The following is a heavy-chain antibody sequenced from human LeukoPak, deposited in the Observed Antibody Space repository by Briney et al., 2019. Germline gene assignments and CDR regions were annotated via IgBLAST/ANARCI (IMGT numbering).Heavy chain of an antibody. V-gene: IGHV1-46*01. D-gene: IGHD1-26*01. Sequence: ASVKVSCKASGYTFTSYYMHWVRQAPGQGLEWMGIINPSGGSTSYAQKFQGRVTMTRDTSTSTVYMELSSLRSEDTAVYYCARPNHIVGATGTIEYFQHWGQGTLVTVSS. CDR2: INPSGGST. J-gene: IGHJ1*01. CDR1: GYTFTSYY. CDR3: ARPNHIVGATGTIEYFQH.